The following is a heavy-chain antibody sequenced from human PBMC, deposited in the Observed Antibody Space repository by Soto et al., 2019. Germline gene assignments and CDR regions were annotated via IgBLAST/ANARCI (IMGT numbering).Heavy chain of an antibody. CDR3: ARSLFLASTDTEPFDY. Sequence: GGSLRLSCAASGFTFRGDAMSWVRQAPGKGLEWVSSISGSGEMTYYADSVKGRFTISRDNSQNTLYLQMSSLRADDTAVYYCARSLFLASTDTEPFDYWGQGALVTVS. CDR2: ISGSGEMT. J-gene: IGHJ4*02. V-gene: IGHV3-23*01. CDR1: GFTFRGDA. D-gene: IGHD3-3*02.